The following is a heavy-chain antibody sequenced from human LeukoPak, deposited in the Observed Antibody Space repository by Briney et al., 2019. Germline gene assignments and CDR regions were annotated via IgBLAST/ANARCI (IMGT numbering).Heavy chain of an antibody. Sequence: PSETLSLTCTVSGYSISSGYYWGWIRPPPGKGLEWIGIIYHSGSTYYNPSLKSRVTISVDTSKNQFSLKLSSVTAADTAVYYCARVSGYDWDDYYYYMDVWGKGTTVTVSS. CDR2: IYHSGST. J-gene: IGHJ6*03. D-gene: IGHD5-12*01. CDR1: GYSISSGYY. CDR3: ARVSGYDWDDYYYYMDV. V-gene: IGHV4-38-2*02.